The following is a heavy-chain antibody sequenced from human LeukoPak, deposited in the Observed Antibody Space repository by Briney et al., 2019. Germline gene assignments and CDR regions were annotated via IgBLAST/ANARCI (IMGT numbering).Heavy chain of an antibody. D-gene: IGHD6-19*01. CDR3: ARDADSSGWSKYFDY. CDR1: GGTFSSYA. V-gene: IGHV1-69*13. J-gene: IGHJ4*02. CDR2: IIPIFGTA. Sequence: SVKVSCKASGGTFSSYAISWVRQAPGQGLELMGGIIPIFGTANYAQKFQGRVTITADESTSTAYMELSSLRSEDTAVYYCARDADSSGWSKYFDYWGQGTLVTVSS.